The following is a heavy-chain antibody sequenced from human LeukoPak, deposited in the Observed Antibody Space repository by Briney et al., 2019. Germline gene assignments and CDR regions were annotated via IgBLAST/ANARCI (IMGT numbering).Heavy chain of an antibody. J-gene: IGHJ3*02. CDR3: ARSGGVAYYYDSSGYYRSAFDI. V-gene: IGHV4-38-2*02. CDR2: IYHSGRT. D-gene: IGHD3-22*01. Sequence: SETLSLTCTVSGYSISSGYYWGWIRQPPGKGLEWIGSIYHSGRTFYNPSLKSRVTISVDTSKNQFSLKLTSVTAADTAVYYCARSGGVAYYYDSSGYYRSAFDIWGQGTMVTVSS. CDR1: GYSISSGYY.